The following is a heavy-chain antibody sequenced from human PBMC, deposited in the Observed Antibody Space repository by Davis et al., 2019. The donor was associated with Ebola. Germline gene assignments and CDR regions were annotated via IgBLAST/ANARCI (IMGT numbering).Heavy chain of an antibody. CDR3: AVTSRGSDINAFDI. CDR1: GGSITSAGYY. J-gene: IGHJ3*02. V-gene: IGHV4-61*09. Sequence: PSETLSLTCIVSGGSITSAGYYWSWLRHPAGKGLERIGHAYTNRGTNYNPSPKHRVTISVDTSQKRFSLRLNSVAAADTAVYYCAVTSRGSDINAFDIWGQGTKVTISS. D-gene: IGHD5-12*01. CDR2: AYTNRGT.